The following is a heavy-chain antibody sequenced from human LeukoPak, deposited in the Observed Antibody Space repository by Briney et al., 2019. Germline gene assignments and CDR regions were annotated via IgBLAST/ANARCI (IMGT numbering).Heavy chain of an antibody. Sequence: ASVKVSCKASGGTFSSYAISWVRQAPGQGLEWMGGIIPIFGTANYAQKFQGRVTITADKSTSTAYMELRSLRSDDTAVYYCARNTYSSSWLYYYYYMDVWGKGTTVTISS. CDR2: IIPIFGTA. D-gene: IGHD6-13*01. V-gene: IGHV1-69*06. CDR1: GGTFSSYA. CDR3: ARNTYSSSWLYYYYYMDV. J-gene: IGHJ6*03.